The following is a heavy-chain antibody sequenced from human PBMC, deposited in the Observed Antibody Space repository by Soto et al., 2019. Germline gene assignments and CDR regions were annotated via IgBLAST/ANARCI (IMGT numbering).Heavy chain of an antibody. V-gene: IGHV1-69*10. CDR2: IVPVLGRP. J-gene: IGHJ4*02. CDR3: AREGSGYNF. D-gene: IGHD5-12*01. Sequence: GASVKVSCKASGCSFSNFGISWVRQAPGQGLEWMGGIVPVLGRPNYAQRFRGRLTITADESTSTGYMELISLRSDDTAVYYCAREGSGYNFWGQGTQVTVSS. CDR1: GCSFSNFG.